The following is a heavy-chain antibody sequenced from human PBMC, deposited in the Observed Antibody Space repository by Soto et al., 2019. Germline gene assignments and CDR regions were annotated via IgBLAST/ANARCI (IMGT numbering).Heavy chain of an antibody. CDR1: GNTFTSYD. D-gene: IGHD3-10*01. V-gene: IGHV1-8*01. J-gene: IGHJ4*02. CDR2: INPNSGNL. Sequence: QVQLVQSGAEVKKPGASVKVSCKASGNTFTSYDINWVRQATGHGLEWMGWINPNSGNLGYAQKFQGRVTMTRDTAIRTAYMEGSRLRSDDTAVYYCARGRASGSYYLLDYWGQGTLVTVSS. CDR3: ARGRASGSYYLLDY.